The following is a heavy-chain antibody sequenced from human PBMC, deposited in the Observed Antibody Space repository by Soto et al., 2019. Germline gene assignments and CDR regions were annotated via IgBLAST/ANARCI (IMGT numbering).Heavy chain of an antibody. CDR3: AYRLRDYGDYVGLDAFDI. D-gene: IGHD4-17*01. CDR1: GFSLSTSGVG. V-gene: IGHV2-5*02. Sequence: QITLKESGPTLVKPTQTLTLTCTFSGFSLSTSGVGVGWIRQPPGKALEWLALIYWDDDKRYSPSLKSRLTITKDTSKNQVVLTMTNMDPVDTATYYCAYRLRDYGDYVGLDAFDIWGQGTMVTVSS. CDR2: IYWDDDK. J-gene: IGHJ3*02.